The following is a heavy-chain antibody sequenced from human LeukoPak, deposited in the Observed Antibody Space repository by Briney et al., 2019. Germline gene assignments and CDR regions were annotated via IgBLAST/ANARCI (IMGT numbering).Heavy chain of an antibody. J-gene: IGHJ3*02. CDR3: ARPNDYGDYGDAFDI. D-gene: IGHD4-17*01. CDR1: GGSFGGYY. V-gene: IGHV4-34*01. CDR2: INHSGST. Sequence: SETLSLTCAVYGGSFGGYYWSWIRQPPGKGLEWIGEINHSGSTNYNPSLKSRVTISVDTSKNQFSLKLSSVTAADTAVYYCARPNDYGDYGDAFDIWGQGTMVTVSS.